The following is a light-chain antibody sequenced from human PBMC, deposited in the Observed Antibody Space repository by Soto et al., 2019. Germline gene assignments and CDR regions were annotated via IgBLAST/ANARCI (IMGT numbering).Light chain of an antibody. CDR1: SSDIGGFNY. CDR2: DVT. Sequence: QSALTQPASVSGSPGRSVTISCTGSSSDIGGFNYVSWYQHLPGRAPKLIIYDVTNRPSGISYRFSASKSGGTAYLTISVIQAEDEGSYYCTSYSTSTSHVVFGAGTKLTVL. J-gene: IGLJ2*01. V-gene: IGLV2-14*03. CDR3: TSYSTSTSHVV.